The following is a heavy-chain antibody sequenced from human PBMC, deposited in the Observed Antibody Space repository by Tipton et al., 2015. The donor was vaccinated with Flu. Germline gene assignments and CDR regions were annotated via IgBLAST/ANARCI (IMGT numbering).Heavy chain of an antibody. V-gene: IGHV3-53*01. J-gene: IGHJ3*02. CDR3: ATTYYLGYYLDAFDI. Sequence: SLRLSCAASGFTVSNNYMSWVRQAPGKGLEWVSVIYSGGSTYYAGSVKGRFTISRDNSKNTLYLQMNSLRAEDTAVYYCATTYYLGYYLDAFDIWGQGTMVTVSS. D-gene: IGHD3-22*01. CDR1: GFTVSNNY. CDR2: IYSGGST.